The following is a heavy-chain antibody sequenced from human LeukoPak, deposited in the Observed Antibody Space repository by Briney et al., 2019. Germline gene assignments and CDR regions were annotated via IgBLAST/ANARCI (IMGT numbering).Heavy chain of an antibody. J-gene: IGHJ4*02. V-gene: IGHV3-21*01. CDR1: GFPFSSYS. CDR3: ARTAEPYYYDSSGYLDY. CDR2: ISSSSSYI. D-gene: IGHD3-22*01. Sequence: GGSLRLSCAASGFPFSSYSMNWVRQAPGKGLEWVSSISSSSSYIYYADSVKGRFTISRDNAKNSLYLQMNSLRAEDTAVYYCARTAEPYYYDSSGYLDYWGQGTLVTVSS.